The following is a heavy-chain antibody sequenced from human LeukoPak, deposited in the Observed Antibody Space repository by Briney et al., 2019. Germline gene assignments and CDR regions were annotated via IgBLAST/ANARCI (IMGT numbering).Heavy chain of an antibody. CDR3: AKVAHYYGSGSYYEYYFDY. J-gene: IGHJ4*02. CDR2: IRSKANSYAT. Sequence: GGSLRLSCAASGFTFSGSAMHWVRQASGKGLEWVGRIRSKANSYATAYAASVKGRFTISRDDSKNTAYLQMNSLRAEDMAVYYCAKVAHYYGSGSYYEYYFDYWGQGTLVTVSS. D-gene: IGHD3-10*01. CDR1: GFTFSGSA. V-gene: IGHV3-73*01.